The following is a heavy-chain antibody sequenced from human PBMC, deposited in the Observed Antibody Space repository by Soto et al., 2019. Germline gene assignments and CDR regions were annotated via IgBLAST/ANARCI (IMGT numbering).Heavy chain of an antibody. Sequence: QVQLVQSGAEVKKPGSSVKVSCKAPGGTFSRYTITWVRQAPGQGLEWMGGITPMFGTPNYAQKFQGRVTITADESPSTAYMELSSLRSEDMAMYYCARDGTLYVSSAYYYHYWGQGTLVSASS. CDR3: ARDGTLYVSSAYYYHY. CDR1: GGTFSRYT. J-gene: IGHJ1*01. V-gene: IGHV1-69*01. CDR2: ITPMFGTP. D-gene: IGHD3-22*01.